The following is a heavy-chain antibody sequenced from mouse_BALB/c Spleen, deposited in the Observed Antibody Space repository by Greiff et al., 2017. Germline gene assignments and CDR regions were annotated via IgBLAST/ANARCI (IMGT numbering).Heavy chain of an antibody. CDR2: IDPANGNT. V-gene: IGHV14-3*02. CDR1: GFNIKDTY. J-gene: IGHJ3*01. CDR3: ARQGANCDVLLAY. Sequence: EVHLVESGAELVKPGASVKLSCTASGFNIKDTYMHWVKQRPEQGLEWIGRIDPANGNTKYDPKFQGKATITADTSSNTAYLQLSSLTSEDTAVYYCARQGANCDVLLAYWGQGTLVTVSA. D-gene: IGHD4-1*01.